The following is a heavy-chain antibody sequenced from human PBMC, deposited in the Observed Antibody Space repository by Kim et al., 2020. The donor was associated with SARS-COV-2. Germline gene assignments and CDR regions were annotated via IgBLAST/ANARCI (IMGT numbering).Heavy chain of an antibody. Sequence: GESLKISCKGSGYSFTNYWIGWVRQMPGKGLGWMGIIYPGDYDTRYSPSFQGQVTISADKSITTAYLQWSSLTAADTAMYYCARHRVQYSGYDWSFDYWGQGTLVTVSS. CDR3: ARHRVQYSGYDWSFDY. J-gene: IGHJ4*02. CDR2: IYPGDYDT. V-gene: IGHV5-51*01. D-gene: IGHD5-12*01. CDR1: GYSFTNYW.